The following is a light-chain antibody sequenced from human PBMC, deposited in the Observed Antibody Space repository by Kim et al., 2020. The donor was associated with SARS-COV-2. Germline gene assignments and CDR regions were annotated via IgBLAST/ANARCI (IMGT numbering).Light chain of an antibody. CDR1: QSISSW. J-gene: IGKJ1*01. Sequence: DIQMTQSPSTLSASVGDRVTITCRASQSISSWLAWYQQKPGKAPKLLIYKASSLESGVPSRFSGSGSGTEFTLTISSLQPDDFATYYCQQYNSCSETFGQGTKVDIK. CDR2: KAS. V-gene: IGKV1-5*03. CDR3: QQYNSCSET.